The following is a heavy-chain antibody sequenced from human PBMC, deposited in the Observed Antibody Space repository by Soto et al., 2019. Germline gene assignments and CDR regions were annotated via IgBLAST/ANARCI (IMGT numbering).Heavy chain of an antibody. CDR3: ASGCSRSGYYRQRTFAY. D-gene: IGHD3-3*01. J-gene: IGHJ4*02. CDR2: ISSSSSTI. CDR1: GFTFSSYS. Sequence: PGGSLRLSCAASGFTFSSYSMNWVRQAPGKGLEWVSYISSSSSTIYYADSVKGRFTISRDNAKNSLYLQMNSLRAEDTAVYYCASGCSRSGYYRQRTFAYWGQGTLVTVYS. V-gene: IGHV3-48*01.